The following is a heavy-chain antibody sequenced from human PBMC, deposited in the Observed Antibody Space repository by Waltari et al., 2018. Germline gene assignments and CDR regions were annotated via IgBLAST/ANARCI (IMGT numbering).Heavy chain of an antibody. V-gene: IGHV3-23*01. CDR2: ISGSSSST. J-gene: IGHJ3*02. Sequence: EVQLLESGGGLVQPGGSLRLSCAASGFTFGYCALSWVRQAPGKGLEWISGISGSSSSTYYADSVKGRFTISRDNSKNTLYLQMNSLRVEDTAVYFCAKVEGGIVTRYYALDIWGQGTMVTVSS. CDR3: AKVEGGIVTRYYALDI. D-gene: IGHD3-16*02. CDR1: GFTFGYCA.